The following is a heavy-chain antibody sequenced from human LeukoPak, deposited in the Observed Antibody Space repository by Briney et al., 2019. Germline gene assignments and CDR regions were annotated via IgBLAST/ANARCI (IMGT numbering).Heavy chain of an antibody. CDR3: ARGPPRGKYYYMDV. Sequence: GGSLRLSCAASGFTFSSFDMHWVRQPTGQGLEWVSTIGTASDTYYPGSVEGRFTLSRDNAKNSLYLQMNSLTAGDTAVYYCARGPPRGKYYYMDVWGKGTTATVSS. CDR2: IGTASDT. V-gene: IGHV3-13*01. CDR1: GFTFSSFD. D-gene: IGHD1-1*01. J-gene: IGHJ6*03.